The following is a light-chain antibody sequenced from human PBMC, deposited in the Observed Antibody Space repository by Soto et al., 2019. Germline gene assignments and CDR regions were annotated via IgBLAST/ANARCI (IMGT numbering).Light chain of an antibody. CDR3: QSYDSSLSVLYV. CDR1: SSNIGAGYD. Sequence: QSVLTQPPSVSGAPGHRVTISCTGSSSNIGAGYDVHWYQQLPGTAPKLLIYGNSNRPSGVPDRFSGSKSGTSASLAITGLQAEDEADYYCQSYDSSLSVLYVFGTGTKLTVL. J-gene: IGLJ1*01. CDR2: GNS. V-gene: IGLV1-40*01.